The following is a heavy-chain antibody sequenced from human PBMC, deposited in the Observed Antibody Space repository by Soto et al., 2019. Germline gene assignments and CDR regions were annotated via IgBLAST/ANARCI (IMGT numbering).Heavy chain of an antibody. CDR3: ARGGISHWAYFYYMDV. Sequence: SETLSLTCTVSGGSISSYYWSWIRQPPGKGLEWIGEINHSGSTNYNPSLKSRVTMSVDTSKNQFSLTLNSVTAADTATYYCARGGISHWAYFYYMDVWDRGTTVTVSS. CDR1: GGSISSYY. D-gene: IGHD2-21*01. V-gene: IGHV4-34*01. CDR2: INHSGST. J-gene: IGHJ6*03.